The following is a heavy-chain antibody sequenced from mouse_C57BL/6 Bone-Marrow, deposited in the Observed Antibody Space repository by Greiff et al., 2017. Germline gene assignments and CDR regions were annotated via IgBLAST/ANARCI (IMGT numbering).Heavy chain of an antibody. J-gene: IGHJ1*03. CDR1: GFTFSDYY. CDR2: INYDGSST. Sequence: EVKLVESEGGLVQPGSSMKLSCTASGFTFSDYYMAWVRQVPEKGLEWVANINYDGSSTYYLDPLKSRFIISRDNAKNILYLQMSSLKSEDTATYYGAREEGIATVVGWYFDVWGTGTTVTVSS. CDR3: AREEGIATVVGWYFDV. V-gene: IGHV5-16*01. D-gene: IGHD1-1*01.